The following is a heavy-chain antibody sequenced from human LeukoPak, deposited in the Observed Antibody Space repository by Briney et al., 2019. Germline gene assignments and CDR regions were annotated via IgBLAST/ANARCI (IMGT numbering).Heavy chain of an antibody. CDR1: GYTFTGYY. D-gene: IGHD6-19*01. CDR3: ARVRRGIAVANSDY. CDR2: INPNSGGT. J-gene: IGHJ4*02. Sequence: ASVKVSCKASGYTFTGYYMHWVRQAPGQGLEWMGWINPNSGGTNYAQKFQGRVNMTRDTSISTAYMELSRLRSDDTAVYYCARVRRGIAVANSDYWGQGTLVTVSS. V-gene: IGHV1-2*02.